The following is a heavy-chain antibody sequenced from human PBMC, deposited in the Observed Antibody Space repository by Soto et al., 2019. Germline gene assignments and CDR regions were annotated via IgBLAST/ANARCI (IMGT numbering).Heavy chain of an antibody. V-gene: IGHV3-21*01. CDR3: AREGYYYDSSGYSWNWFDP. J-gene: IGHJ5*02. D-gene: IGHD3-22*01. CDR2: ISSSSSYI. CDR1: GFTFSSYS. Sequence: EVQLVESGGGLVKPGGSLRLSCAASGFTFSSYSMNWVRQAPGKGLEWVSSISSSSSYIYYADSVKGRFTISRDNAKNSLYLQMNSLRAEDTAVYYCAREGYYYDSSGYSWNWFDPWGQGTLVTVSS.